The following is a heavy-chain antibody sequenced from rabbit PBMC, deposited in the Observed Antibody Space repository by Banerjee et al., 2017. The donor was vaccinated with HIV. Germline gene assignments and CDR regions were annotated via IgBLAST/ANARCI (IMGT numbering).Heavy chain of an antibody. V-gene: IGHV1S43*01. CDR1: GIDFSGYYY. CDR2: IVTGSGNT. D-gene: IGHD4-1*01. CDR3: ARDLAGVIGWNFNL. Sequence: QEQLEESGGGLVKPGGTLTLTCKASGIDFSGYYYMCWVRQAPGKGLELIGCIVTGSGNTWYASWVNGRFTISRSTSLNTVDLKMTSLTAADTATYFCARDLAGVIGWNFNLWGPGTLVTVS. J-gene: IGHJ4*01.